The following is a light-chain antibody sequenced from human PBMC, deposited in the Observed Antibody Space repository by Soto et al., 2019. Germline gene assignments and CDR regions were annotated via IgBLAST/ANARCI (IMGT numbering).Light chain of an antibody. V-gene: IGLV4-69*01. Sequence: QSVLTQSPSASASLGASVKLTCTLSSGHSSYVIAWHQQQPEKGPRYLMKLNSDGSHSKGAGIPDRFSGSSSGAERYLTISSLQSEDEADYYCQTWGTGIVVFGGGTKVTVL. CDR1: SGHSSYV. CDR2: LNSDGSH. CDR3: QTWGTGIVV. J-gene: IGLJ2*01.